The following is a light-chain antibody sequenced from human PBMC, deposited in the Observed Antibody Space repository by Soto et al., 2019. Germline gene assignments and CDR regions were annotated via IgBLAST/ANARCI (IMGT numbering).Light chain of an antibody. CDR1: SSNIGSNT. J-gene: IGLJ3*02. V-gene: IGLV1-44*01. Sequence: QAVVTQPPSASGTPGQRVTISCSGSSSNIGSNTVNWYQQLPGTAPKLLIYGNNQRPSGVPDRFSGSKSGTSASLAISGLQSEDEADYYCAAWDATLKGWVFGGGTKLTVL. CDR2: GNN. CDR3: AAWDATLKGWV.